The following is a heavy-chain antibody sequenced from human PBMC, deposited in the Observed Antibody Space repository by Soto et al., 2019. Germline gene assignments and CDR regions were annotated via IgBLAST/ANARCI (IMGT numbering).Heavy chain of an antibody. D-gene: IGHD4-17*01. CDR2: IYYSGST. V-gene: IGHV4-39*01. CDR1: GGSISSSSYY. J-gene: IGHJ6*03. Sequence: SETLSLTCTVSGGSISSSSYYWGWIRQPPGKGLEWIGSIYYSGSTYYNPSLKSRVTISVNTSKNQFSLKLSSVTAADTAVYYCSRHVWSTVTTNYYYYYMDVWGKGPRSPSP. CDR3: SRHVWSTVTTNYYYYYMDV.